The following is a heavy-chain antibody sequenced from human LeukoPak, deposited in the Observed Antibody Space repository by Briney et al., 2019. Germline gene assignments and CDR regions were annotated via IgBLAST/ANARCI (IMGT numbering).Heavy chain of an antibody. CDR3: ARDSSDPWYFDY. J-gene: IGHJ4*02. CDR2: ISSSGSTI. CDR1: GFTFSSYE. V-gene: IGHV3-48*03. Sequence: GGSLRLSCAASGFTFSSYEMNWVRQAPGKGLEWVSYISSSGSTIYYGDSVKGRFTISRDNAKNSLYLQMNSLRAEDTAVYYCARDSSDPWYFDYWGQGTLVTVSS.